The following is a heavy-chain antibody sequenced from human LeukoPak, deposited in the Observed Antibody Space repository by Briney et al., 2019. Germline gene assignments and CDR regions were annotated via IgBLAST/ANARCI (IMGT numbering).Heavy chain of an antibody. J-gene: IGHJ4*02. Sequence: KPSETLSLTCTVSGGSISDYSWSWIRQPPGKGLEWIGNIYYTGSTNYYPSLKSRVTISLDTSKNQFSLKLSSVTAADTAVYYCARSVTFGGVLVKDYWGQGTSVTVSS. D-gene: IGHD3-16*02. V-gene: IGHV4-59*01. CDR2: IYYTGST. CDR1: GGSISDYS. CDR3: ARSVTFGGVLVKDY.